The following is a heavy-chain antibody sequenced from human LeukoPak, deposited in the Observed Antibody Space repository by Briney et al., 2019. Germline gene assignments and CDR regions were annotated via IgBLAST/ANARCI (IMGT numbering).Heavy chain of an antibody. D-gene: IGHD3-22*01. CDR2: IKSKTDGGTT. J-gene: IGHJ4*02. CDR1: GFTFTNAW. Sequence: GGSLRLSCAASGFTFTNAWMSWVRQAPGKGLEWVGRIKSKTDGGTTDYAAPVKGRFTISRDDSKNTLYLQINSLKTEDTAVYYCTTDDYYDSSGYHPGFGYWGQGTLVTVSS. V-gene: IGHV3-15*01. CDR3: TTDDYYDSSGYHPGFGY.